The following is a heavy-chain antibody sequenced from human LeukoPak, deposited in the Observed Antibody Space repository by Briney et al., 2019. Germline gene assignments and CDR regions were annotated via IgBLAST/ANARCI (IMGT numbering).Heavy chain of an antibody. D-gene: IGHD4-17*01. CDR2: VYFIVGT. CDR3: ARIGEDYGDYKYYYSMDV. V-gene: IGHV4-39*01. Sequence: PETLSLTCTVSGGSITSSSYYWGWVRQPPGKGLEWIGTVYFIVGTYYNTPLKGRVTISVDTSKNQFSRKLRAGTAANTAVYYCARIGEDYGDYKYYYSMDVWGKGTTVTVSS. J-gene: IGHJ6*03. CDR1: GGSITSSSYY.